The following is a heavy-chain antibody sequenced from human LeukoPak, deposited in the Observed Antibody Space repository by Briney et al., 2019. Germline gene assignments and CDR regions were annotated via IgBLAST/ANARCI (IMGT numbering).Heavy chain of an antibody. CDR1: GYTFTSYD. D-gene: IGHD6-19*01. J-gene: IGHJ4*02. Sequence: ASVKVSCKASGYTFTSYDINWVRQATGQGLEWMGWMYPNSGNTGYAQKFQGRVTMTRNTSISTAYMELSSLRSEDTAVYYCAREIRDSSGWLVDYWGPGTLVTVSS. CDR3: AREIRDSSGWLVDY. CDR2: MYPNSGNT. V-gene: IGHV1-8*01.